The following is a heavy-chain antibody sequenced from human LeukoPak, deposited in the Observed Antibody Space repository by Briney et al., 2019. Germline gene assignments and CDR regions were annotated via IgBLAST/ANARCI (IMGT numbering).Heavy chain of an antibody. V-gene: IGHV3-66*01. CDR3: AKDRREYFASGYDSFDI. Sequence: SGGSLRLSCAASEFSVGSNYMTWVRQAPGKGLEWVSLIYSGGSTYYADSVKGRFTISRDNSENTLYLQMNSLRAEDTAVYYCAKDRREYFASGYDSFDIWGQGTMVTVSS. CDR2: IYSGGST. CDR1: EFSVGSNY. D-gene: IGHD3-22*01. J-gene: IGHJ3*02.